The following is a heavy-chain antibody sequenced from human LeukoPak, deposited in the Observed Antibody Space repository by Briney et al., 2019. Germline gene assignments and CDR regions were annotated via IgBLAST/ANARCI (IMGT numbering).Heavy chain of an antibody. CDR2: ISGSGGST. J-gene: IGHJ5*02. D-gene: IGHD1-26*01. V-gene: IGHV3-23*01. CDR1: GFTFSSYA. Sequence: PGGSLRLSCAASGFTFSSYAMSWVRQAPGKGLEWVSTISGSGGSTYYADSVKGRFTISRDSSKNSLYLQMNSLRAEDTAVYYCARDQGLIVRFDPWGQGTLVTVSS. CDR3: ARDQGLIVRFDP.